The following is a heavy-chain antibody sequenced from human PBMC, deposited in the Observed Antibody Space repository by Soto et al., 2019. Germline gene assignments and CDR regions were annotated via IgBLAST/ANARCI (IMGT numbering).Heavy chain of an antibody. CDR3: ARERLPITMIVVPLYYWFGP. V-gene: IGHV1-46*01. D-gene: IGHD3-22*01. Sequence: DSLKVTNAASGCTSPISYIHWVRQAPGQGLEWMGIINPSGGSTSYAQKFQGRVTMTRDTSTSTVYMELSSLRSEDTAVYYCARERLPITMIVVPLYYWFGPWGQGPLFTVS. CDR1: GCTSPISY. J-gene: IGHJ5*02. CDR2: INPSGGST.